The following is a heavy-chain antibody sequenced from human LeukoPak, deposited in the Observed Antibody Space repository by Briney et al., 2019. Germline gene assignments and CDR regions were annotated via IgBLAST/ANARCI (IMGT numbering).Heavy chain of an antibody. CDR2: IYHSGST. V-gene: IGHV4-4*02. Sequence: SETLSLTCAVSGSSISSSNWWSWVRQPPGKGLEWIGEIYHSGSTNYNPSLKSRVTISVDKSKNQFSLKLSSVTAADTAVYYCARRDYGDYDAFDIWGQGTMVTVSS. CDR3: ARRDYGDYDAFDI. J-gene: IGHJ3*02. D-gene: IGHD4-17*01. CDR1: GSSISSSNW.